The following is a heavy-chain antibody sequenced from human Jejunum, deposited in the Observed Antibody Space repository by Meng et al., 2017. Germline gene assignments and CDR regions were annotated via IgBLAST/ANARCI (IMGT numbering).Heavy chain of an antibody. CDR1: GDSISIGGYF. D-gene: IGHD4-17*01. V-gene: IGHV4-31*03. CDR3: AKVLTTVSNRQTEYFHH. J-gene: IGHJ1*01. CDR2: IYYTGSA. Sequence: QVQLQQSGPGLVKPSQTLSLTCSVSGDSISIGGYFWSWIRQLPGKGLEWIGYIYYTGSAYYNPSLKSRVTISVDTSKNQFSLKVTSVTAADTAVYYCAKVLTTVSNRQTEYFHHWGQGTLVTVSS.